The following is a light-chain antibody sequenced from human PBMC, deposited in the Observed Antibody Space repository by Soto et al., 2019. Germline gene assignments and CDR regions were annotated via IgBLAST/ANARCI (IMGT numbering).Light chain of an antibody. J-gene: IGKJ4*01. CDR2: GAS. Sequence: EIVMTQSPATLSVSPGERSTLSFMSSQSVSSNLAWYQQKPGQAPRLLIYGASTRATGIPARFSGSGSGTEFTLTISSLQSEDFAVYYCQQYNNWPPGLTFGGGTKVDIK. V-gene: IGKV3-15*01. CDR3: QQYNNWPPGLT. CDR1: QSVSSN.